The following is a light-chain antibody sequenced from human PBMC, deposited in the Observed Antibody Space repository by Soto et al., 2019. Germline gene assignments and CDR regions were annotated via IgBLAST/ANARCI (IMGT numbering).Light chain of an antibody. J-gene: IGKJ2*01. CDR3: QKFNSPPYT. CDR1: QGIRSA. V-gene: IGKV1-13*02. Sequence: AIQVTQSPSSLSASVGDRVTITCRTSQGIRSALGWYQQKPGKVPKLLIYAASTLQSGVPSRFSGSGSGRDFTLTISSLQPEDFATYYCQKFNSPPYTFGQGTKLEIK. CDR2: AAS.